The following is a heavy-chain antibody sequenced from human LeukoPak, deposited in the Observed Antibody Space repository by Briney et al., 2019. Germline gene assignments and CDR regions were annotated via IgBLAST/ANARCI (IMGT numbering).Heavy chain of an antibody. Sequence: PGGSLRLSCAASGFTFSSYAMHWVRQAPGKGLEWVAVISYDGSNKYYADSVKGRFTISRDNSKNTLYLQMNSLRAEDTAVYYCARDGLWFGDPTPGRYGMDVWGKGTTVTVSS. J-gene: IGHJ6*04. CDR3: ARDGLWFGDPTPGRYGMDV. D-gene: IGHD3-10*01. CDR1: GFTFSSYA. V-gene: IGHV3-30-3*01. CDR2: ISYDGSNK.